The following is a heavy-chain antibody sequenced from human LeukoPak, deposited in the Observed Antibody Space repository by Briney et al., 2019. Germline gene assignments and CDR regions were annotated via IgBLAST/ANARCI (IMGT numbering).Heavy chain of an antibody. CDR1: GYTFTRYG. CDR3: ARDTGFSLDY. D-gene: IGHD1-14*01. Sequence: ASVKVSCKGSGYTFTRYGVNWVRQAPGQGLEWMGWINTATGNPTYAEGFTGRFVFSLDTSVSTAFLQISSLKAKDTAFYYCARDTGFSLDYWGQGTLVTVSS. V-gene: IGHV7-4-1*02. CDR2: INTATGNP. J-gene: IGHJ4*02.